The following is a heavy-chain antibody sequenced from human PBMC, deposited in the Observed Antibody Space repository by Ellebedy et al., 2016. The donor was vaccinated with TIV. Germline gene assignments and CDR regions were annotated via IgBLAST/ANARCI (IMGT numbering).Heavy chain of an antibody. V-gene: IGHV3-21*01. Sequence: PGGSLRLSCAGSGFTFRSYSMSWVRQAPGKGLEWVSAITSGSTSIYYADSLKGRFTISRDNAKNSLYLQMNSLRVEDTAVYYCARAGSGWYEFAYWGLGTLVTVSS. CDR1: GFTFRSYS. D-gene: IGHD6-19*01. CDR3: ARAGSGWYEFAY. J-gene: IGHJ4*02. CDR2: ITSGSTSI.